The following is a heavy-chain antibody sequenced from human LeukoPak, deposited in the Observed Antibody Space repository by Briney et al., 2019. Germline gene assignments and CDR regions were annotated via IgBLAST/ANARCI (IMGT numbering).Heavy chain of an antibody. D-gene: IGHD6-19*01. CDR2: INPSGGGT. CDR1: GGTFSSYA. Sequence: ASVKVSCKASGGTFSSYAISWVRQAPGQGLEWMGMINPSGGGTSHAQKFQGRVTMTRDTSTRTVYMEVSSLKPEDTAVYYCARQGAYSSAIGMGYWGQGTLVTVSS. J-gene: IGHJ4*02. CDR3: ARQGAYSSAIGMGY. V-gene: IGHV1-46*01.